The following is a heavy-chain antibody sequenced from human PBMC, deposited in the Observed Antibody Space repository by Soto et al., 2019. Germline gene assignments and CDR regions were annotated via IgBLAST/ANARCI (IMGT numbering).Heavy chain of an antibody. CDR2: INPNSGGT. V-gene: IGHV1-2*04. Sequence: ASVKVSCKASGYTFTSYGISWVRQAPGQGLEWMGWINPNSGGTNYAQKFQGWVTMTRDTSISTAYMELSRLRSDDTAVYYCARDQGYCISTSCYEFDYWGQGTLVTVSS. CDR1: GYTFTSYG. CDR3: ARDQGYCISTSCYEFDY. D-gene: IGHD2-2*01. J-gene: IGHJ4*02.